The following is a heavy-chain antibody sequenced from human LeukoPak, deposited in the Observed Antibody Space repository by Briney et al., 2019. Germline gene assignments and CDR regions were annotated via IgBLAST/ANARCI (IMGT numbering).Heavy chain of an antibody. D-gene: IGHD1-26*01. CDR3: ARKQVGLRAFDI. CDR2: IIPIFGTA. V-gene: IGHV1-69*13. J-gene: IGHJ3*02. CDR1: GYTFTGYY. Sequence: GASVKVSCKASGYTFTGYYMHWVRQAPGQGLEWMGGIIPIFGTANYAQKFQGRVTITADESTSTAYMELSSLRSEDTAVYYCARKQVGLRAFDIWGQGTMVTVSS.